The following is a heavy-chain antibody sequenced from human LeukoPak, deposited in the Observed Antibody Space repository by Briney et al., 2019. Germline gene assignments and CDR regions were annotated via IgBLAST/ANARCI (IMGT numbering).Heavy chain of an antibody. D-gene: IGHD2-15*01. CDR1: GGSIRSYY. CDR3: ARTYCRGGSCHFDY. V-gene: IGHV4-59*08. Sequence: SETLSLTCTVSGGSIRSYYWSWIRQPPGKGLEWIGYIYYSGGTDSNPSLKSRVTISVDTSKNQISLNLSSVTAADTAVYYCARTYCRGGSCHFDYWGQGTLVTVSS. CDR2: IYYSGGT. J-gene: IGHJ4*02.